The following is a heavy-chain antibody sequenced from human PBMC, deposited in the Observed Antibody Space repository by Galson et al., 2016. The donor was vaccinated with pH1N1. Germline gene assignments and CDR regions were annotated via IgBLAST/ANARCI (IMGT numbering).Heavy chain of an antibody. Sequence: SLRLSCAGSGFPFRTYSMNWVRQVPGRGPEWVSYISSSGLSIYYADSVKGRFTISRDNAKTSLYLQMNSLRPEDTALYYCASFRDRPGHNGYIEYWGQGTLVTVSS. CDR3: ASFRDRPGHNGYIEY. CDR1: GFPFRTYS. J-gene: IGHJ4*02. V-gene: IGHV3-48*01. CDR2: ISSSGLSI. D-gene: IGHD2-8*01.